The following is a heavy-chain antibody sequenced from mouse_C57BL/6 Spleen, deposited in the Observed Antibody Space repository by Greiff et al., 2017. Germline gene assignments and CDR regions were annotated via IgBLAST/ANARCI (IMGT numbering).Heavy chain of an antibody. D-gene: IGHD2-1*01. CDR2: ISSGSSTI. Sequence: DVKLVEPGGGLVKPGGSLKLSCAASGFTFSDYGMHWVRQAPEKGLEWVAYISSGSSTIYYADTVKGRFTISRDNAKNTLFLQMTSLRSEDTAMYYCARDGNYTMDYWGQGTSVTVSS. CDR3: ARDGNYTMDY. J-gene: IGHJ4*01. V-gene: IGHV5-17*01. CDR1: GFTFSDYG.